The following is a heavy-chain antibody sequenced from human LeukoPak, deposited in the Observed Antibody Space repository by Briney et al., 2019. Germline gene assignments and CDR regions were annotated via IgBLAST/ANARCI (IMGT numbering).Heavy chain of an antibody. CDR2: IYWDDDK. CDR3: ARYDSSGSDFDY. CDR1: GFSLSTSGVG. V-gene: IGHV2-5*02. D-gene: IGHD3-22*01. J-gene: IGHJ4*02. Sequence: SGPTLVNPTQTLTLTCTFSGFSLSTSGVGVGWIRQPPGKALKWLALIYWDDDKRYSPSLKSRLTITKDTSENQVVLTMTNMDPVDTATYYCARYDSSGSDFDYWGQGTLVTVSS.